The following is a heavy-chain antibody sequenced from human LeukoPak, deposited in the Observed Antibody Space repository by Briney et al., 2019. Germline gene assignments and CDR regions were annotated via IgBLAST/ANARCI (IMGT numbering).Heavy chain of an antibody. V-gene: IGHV3-23*01. J-gene: IGHJ6*03. CDR2: ISGSGGST. CDR3: AKNQAGYSSSPGRHIQHYYMDV. CDR1: GFTFSSYA. Sequence: GGSLRLSCAASGFTFSSYAMSWVRQAPGKGLEWVSAISGSGGSTYYADSVKGRFTISRDNSKNTLYLQMNSLRAEDTAVYYCAKNQAGYSSSPGRHIQHYYMDVWGKGTTVTISS. D-gene: IGHD6-13*01.